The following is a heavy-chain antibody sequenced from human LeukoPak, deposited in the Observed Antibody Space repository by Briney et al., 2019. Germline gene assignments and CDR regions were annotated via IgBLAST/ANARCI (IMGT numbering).Heavy chain of an antibody. J-gene: IGHJ5*02. V-gene: IGHV3-9*01. CDR2: ISWNSGSI. Sequence: GGSLRLSCAASGFTFDDYAMHWVRQAPGKGLEWVSGISWNSGSIGYADSVKGRFTISRDNAMNSLYLQMNSLRAEDTALYYCAEDIRGSGSYSGFDPWGQGTLVTVAS. CDR3: AEDIRGSGSYSGFDP. CDR1: GFTFDDYA. D-gene: IGHD1-26*01.